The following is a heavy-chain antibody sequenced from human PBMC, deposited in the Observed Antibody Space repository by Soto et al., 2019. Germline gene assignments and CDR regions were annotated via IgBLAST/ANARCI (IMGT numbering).Heavy chain of an antibody. CDR2: ITGRGAYT. CDR1: GFTIRAYA. CDR3: SLGKSYYWDY. J-gene: IGHJ4*02. V-gene: IGHV3-23*01. Sequence: DVQLLESGGDVVQPGGSLRLSCEVSGFTIRAYAMSWARRAPGKGLEWVAAITGRGAYTHYEESVKGRFTISRDDSKNTLHLQMNTLRVDDTAIYYCSLGKSYYWDYWGQGIQVAVSS.